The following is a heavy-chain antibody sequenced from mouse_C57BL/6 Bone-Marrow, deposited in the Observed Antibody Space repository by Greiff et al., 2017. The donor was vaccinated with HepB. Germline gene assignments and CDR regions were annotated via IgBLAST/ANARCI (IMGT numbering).Heavy chain of an antibody. CDR3: ARQLTGTLWFAY. Sequence: EVKVVESGGGLVQPGESLKLSCESNEYEFPSHDMSWVRKTPEKRLELVAAINSDGGSTYYPDTMERRFIISRDNTKKTLYLQMSSLRSEDTALYYCARQLTGTLWFAYWGQGTLVTVSA. CDR2: INSDGGST. V-gene: IGHV5-2*01. D-gene: IGHD4-1*01. J-gene: IGHJ3*01. CDR1: EYEFPSHD.